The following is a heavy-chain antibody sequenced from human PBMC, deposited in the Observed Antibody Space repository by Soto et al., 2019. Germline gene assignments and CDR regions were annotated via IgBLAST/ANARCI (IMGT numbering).Heavy chain of an antibody. CDR1: EFTFSNYA. Sequence: GGSLRLSCAASEFTFSNYAMHWVRQAPGKGLEWLAVISYDGNNKYYADSVKGRFTISRDNAKNSLYLQMNSPRAEDTAVYYCATSILGATYLYGMDVWGQGTTVTVSS. D-gene: IGHD1-26*01. CDR2: ISYDGNNK. CDR3: ATSILGATYLYGMDV. V-gene: IGHV3-30*03. J-gene: IGHJ6*02.